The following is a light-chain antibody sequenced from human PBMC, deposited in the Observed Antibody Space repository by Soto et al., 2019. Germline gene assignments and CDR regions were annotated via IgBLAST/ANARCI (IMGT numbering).Light chain of an antibody. Sequence: QSVLTQPASVSGSPGQSITIPCTGISSDVGSSDLVSWYQQHPGRAPKLMIYEASKRPSGVSNRFSGSKSGNTASLTISGLQAEDEADYYCCSYSGSLTWVFGGGTKLTVL. CDR3: CSYSGSLTWV. J-gene: IGLJ3*02. V-gene: IGLV2-23*01. CDR1: SSDVGSSDL. CDR2: EAS.